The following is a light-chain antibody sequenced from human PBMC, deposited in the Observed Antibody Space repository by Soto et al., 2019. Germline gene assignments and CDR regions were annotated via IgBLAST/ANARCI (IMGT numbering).Light chain of an antibody. Sequence: DLPLTQSPSSRFASVGVRVPTTCRASQGISSWLAWYQQKPGKAPKLLIYAASSLQSAVPSRFSGSGSGTDFTLTISSLQPEDFATYYCQPANSFPITFGQGTPREIK. CDR1: QGISSW. CDR3: QPANSFPIT. J-gene: IGKJ5*01. CDR2: AAS. V-gene: IGKV1-12*01.